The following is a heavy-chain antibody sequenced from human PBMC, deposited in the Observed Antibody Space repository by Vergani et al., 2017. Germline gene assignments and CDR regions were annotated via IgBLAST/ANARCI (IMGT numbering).Heavy chain of an antibody. V-gene: IGHV4-59*08. CDR1: GGSISSYY. CDR2: IYYSGST. Sequence: QVQLQESGPGLVKPSETLSLTCTVSGGSISSYYWSWIRQPPGKGLEWIGYIYYSGSTYYNPSLESRVTISVDTSKNQFSLKLNSVTAADTAVYYCARHIRVVGAVGAAPNWFDPWGQGTLVTVSS. D-gene: IGHD2-15*01. J-gene: IGHJ5*02. CDR3: ARHIRVVGAVGAAPNWFDP.